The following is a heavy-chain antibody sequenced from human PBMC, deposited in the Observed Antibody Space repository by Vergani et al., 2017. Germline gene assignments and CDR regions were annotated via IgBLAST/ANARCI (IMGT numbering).Heavy chain of an antibody. CDR3: ARDRMGIIAARPSWFDP. CDR2: IIPIFGTA. CDR1: GGTFSSYA. D-gene: IGHD6-6*01. Sequence: QVQLVQSGAEVKKPGSSVKVSCKVSGGTFSSYAISWVRQAPGQGLEWMGGIIPIFGTANYAQKFQGRVTITADESTSTAYMELSSLRSEDTAVYYCARDRMGIIAARPSWFDPWGQGTLVTVSS. J-gene: IGHJ5*02. V-gene: IGHV1-69*01.